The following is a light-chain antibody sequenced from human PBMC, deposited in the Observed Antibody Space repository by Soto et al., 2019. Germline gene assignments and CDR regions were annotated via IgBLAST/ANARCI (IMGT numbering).Light chain of an antibody. CDR2: KAS. CDR3: QKYDSARWT. J-gene: IGKJ1*01. CDR1: QSVSSW. V-gene: IGKV1-5*03. Sequence: DIQMTQSPSTLSASVGDRVTITCRASQSVSSWVAWYHLKPGKAPKLLIYKASTLETGVPSRFSGSGSRTEFTLTISSLQPEDVATYYCQKYDSARWTFGQGTKVDIK.